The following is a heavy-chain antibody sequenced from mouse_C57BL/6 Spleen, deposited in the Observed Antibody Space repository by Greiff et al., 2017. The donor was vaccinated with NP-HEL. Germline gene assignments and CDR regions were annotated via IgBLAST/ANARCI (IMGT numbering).Heavy chain of an antibody. CDR1: GYTFTSYW. V-gene: IGHV1-5*01. Sequence: VQLQQSGTVLVRPGASVKMSCKTSGYTFTSYWMHWVKQRPGQGLEWIGDINPGNSATSYNQKLKGQAKLTEVTSGSTAYIELSNLTNEDSAVYYSTRERVLDYDDDLYYFDYWGQGTTLTVSS. CDR3: TRERVLDYDDDLYYFDY. CDR2: INPGNSAT. D-gene: IGHD2-4*01. J-gene: IGHJ2*01.